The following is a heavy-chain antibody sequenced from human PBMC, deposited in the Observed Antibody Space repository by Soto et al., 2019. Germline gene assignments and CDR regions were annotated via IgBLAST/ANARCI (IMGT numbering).Heavy chain of an antibody. Sequence: SQTLSLTCAISGDSVSSNSAAWNWIRQSPSRGLEWLGRTYYSSKWYNDYAVSVKSRITINPDTSKNQFSLQLNSVTPEDPAVDYCARRRAWEYSASQNWFDPWGQGTLGTVCS. V-gene: IGHV6-1*01. J-gene: IGHJ5*02. CDR2: TYYSSKWYN. D-gene: IGHD6-6*01. CDR1: GDSVSSNSAA. CDR3: ARRRAWEYSASQNWFDP.